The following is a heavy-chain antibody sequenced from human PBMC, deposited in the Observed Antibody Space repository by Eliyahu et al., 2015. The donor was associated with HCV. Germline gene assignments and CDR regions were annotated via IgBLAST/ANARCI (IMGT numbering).Heavy chain of an antibody. Sequence: TLSLTCTVSGGSISSSSYYWGWIRQPPGKGLEWIGTIYYSGSTYYNPSLKSRVTISVDTPKNQFSLKLSSVTAADTAVYHCARLGGLYGDYHYFDYWGQGTLVTVSS. CDR2: IYYSGST. V-gene: IGHV4-39*01. J-gene: IGHJ4*02. D-gene: IGHD4-17*01. CDR1: GGSISSSSYY. CDR3: ARLGGLYGDYHYFDY.